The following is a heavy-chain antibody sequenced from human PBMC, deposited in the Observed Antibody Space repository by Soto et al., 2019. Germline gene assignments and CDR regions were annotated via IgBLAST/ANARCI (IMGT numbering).Heavy chain of an antibody. Sequence: LRLSCTASGFTFGDYAMSWVRQAPGKGLEWVGFIRSKAYGGTTEYAASVRGRFTISRDDSKSIAYLQMNSLKTEDTAVYYCTREGSFGYGNYYYYGMNVWGQGTTVTVSS. J-gene: IGHJ6*02. CDR2: IRSKAYGGTT. D-gene: IGHD5-18*01. V-gene: IGHV3-49*04. CDR1: GFTFGDYA. CDR3: TREGSFGYGNYYYYGMNV.